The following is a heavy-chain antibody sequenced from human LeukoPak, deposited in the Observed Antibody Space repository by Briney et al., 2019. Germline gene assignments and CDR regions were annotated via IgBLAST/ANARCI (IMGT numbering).Heavy chain of an antibody. D-gene: IGHD2-2*01. CDR3: ARGLLVPAATRYWYFDL. J-gene: IGHJ2*01. CDR1: GGSFSDYY. Sequence: PSETLSLTCAVYGGSFSDYYWSWIRQPPGKGLEWIGEISHSGATNYNPSLKTRVTISVDTSKNQFSLNLGSVTAADTAVYYCARGLLVPAATRYWYFDLWGRGTLVTVSS. CDR2: ISHSGAT. V-gene: IGHV4-34*01.